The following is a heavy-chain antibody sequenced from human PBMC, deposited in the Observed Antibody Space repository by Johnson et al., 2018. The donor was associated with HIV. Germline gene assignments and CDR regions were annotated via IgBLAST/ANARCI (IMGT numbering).Heavy chain of an antibody. CDR1: GFTFSSYG. Sequence: QVQLVESGGGVVQPGRSLRLSCAASGFTFSSYGIHWVRQAPGKGLEWVAVISYDGSNKYFADSVKGRFTISIDNSRKTLYLQMNSLRVEDTAVYYCARVHIAGRWSDAFEIRGQGTMVTVSS. CDR3: ARVHIAGRWSDAFEI. CDR2: ISYDGSNK. V-gene: IGHV3-30*03. J-gene: IGHJ3*02. D-gene: IGHD6-13*01.